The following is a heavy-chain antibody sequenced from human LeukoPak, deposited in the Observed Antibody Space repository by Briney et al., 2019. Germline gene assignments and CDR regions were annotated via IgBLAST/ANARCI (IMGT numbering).Heavy chain of an antibody. CDR1: GLTFHNNW. CDR3: ARDLWSSYSGYNWFDP. D-gene: IGHD1-26*01. CDR2: INSDGSST. J-gene: IGHJ5*02. V-gene: IGHV3-74*01. Sequence: GGSLRLSCAASGLTFHNNWMHWIRQAPGKGLVWVSRINSDGSSTSYADSVKGRFTISRDNAKNTLYLQMNSLRAEDTAVYYCARDLWSSYSGYNWFDPWGQGTLVTVSS.